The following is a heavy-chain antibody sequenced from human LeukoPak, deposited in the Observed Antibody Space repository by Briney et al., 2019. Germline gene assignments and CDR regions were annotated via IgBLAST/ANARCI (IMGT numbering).Heavy chain of an antibody. CDR1: GFTFSSYA. CDR2: ISYDGSNK. CDR3: ARRGYDILTGYSLYYFDY. D-gene: IGHD3-9*01. J-gene: IGHJ4*02. V-gene: IGHV3-30*04. Sequence: PGGSLRLSCAASGFTFSSYAMHWVRQAPGKGLEWVAVISYDGSNKYYADSVKGRFTISRDNSKNTLYLQMNSLRAEDMAVYYCARRGYDILTGYSLYYFDYWGQGTLVTVSS.